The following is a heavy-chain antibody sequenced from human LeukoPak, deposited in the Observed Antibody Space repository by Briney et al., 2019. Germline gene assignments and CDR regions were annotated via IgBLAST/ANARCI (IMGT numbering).Heavy chain of an antibody. Sequence: SETLSLTCTVSGGSISSSSYYWGWIRQPPGKGLEWIGSIYYSGSTYYNPSLKSRVTISVDTSKNQFSLKLSSVTAADTAVYYCARVTGYSSGWHLFDYWGQGTLVTVSS. CDR3: ARVTGYSSGWHLFDY. V-gene: IGHV4-39*07. J-gene: IGHJ4*02. CDR2: IYYSGST. CDR1: GGSISSSSYY. D-gene: IGHD6-19*01.